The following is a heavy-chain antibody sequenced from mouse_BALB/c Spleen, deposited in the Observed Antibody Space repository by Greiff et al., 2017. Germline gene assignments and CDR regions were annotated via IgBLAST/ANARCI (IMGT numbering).Heavy chain of an antibody. CDR2: ISSGGSYT. CDR3: ARYDTTAFYFDY. Sequence: EVMLVESGGGLVKPGGSLKLSCAASGFTFSSYAMSWVRQSPEKRLEWVAEISSGGSYTYYPDTVTGRFTISRDNAKNTLYLEMSSLRSEDTAMYYCARYDTTAFYFDYWGQGTTLTVSS. J-gene: IGHJ2*01. D-gene: IGHD1-2*01. V-gene: IGHV5-9-4*01. CDR1: GFTFSSYA.